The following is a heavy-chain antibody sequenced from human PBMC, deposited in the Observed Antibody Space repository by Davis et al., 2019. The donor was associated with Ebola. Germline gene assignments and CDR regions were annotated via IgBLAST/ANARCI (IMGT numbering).Heavy chain of an antibody. CDR2: IFTGDSDT. J-gene: IGHJ3*02. V-gene: IGHV5-51*01. Sequence: GESLKISCKDSGNSFNSHLIGWVRQLPGKGLEWVGVIFTGDSDTRYSPSFRGQVTISADNSIKTAFLHWSSLKASDTAIYYCASLRRSITGFDDGYDIWGQGTMVTVSS. D-gene: IGHD3-9*01. CDR1: GNSFNSHL. CDR3: ASLRRSITGFDDGYDI.